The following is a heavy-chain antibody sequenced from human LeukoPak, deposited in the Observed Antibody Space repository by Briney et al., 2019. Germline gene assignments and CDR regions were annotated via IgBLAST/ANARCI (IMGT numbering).Heavy chain of an antibody. CDR1: GFTFSSYG. V-gene: IGHV3-30*02. CDR3: AKALWGIAAPFDY. Sequence: GGSLRLSCAASGFTFSSYGMHWVRQAPGKGLEWVAFIRYDGSNKYYADSVKGRFTISRDNSKNTLYLQMNSLRAEDTAVYYCAKALWGIAAPFDYWGQGTLVTVSS. D-gene: IGHD6-13*01. J-gene: IGHJ4*02. CDR2: IRYDGSNK.